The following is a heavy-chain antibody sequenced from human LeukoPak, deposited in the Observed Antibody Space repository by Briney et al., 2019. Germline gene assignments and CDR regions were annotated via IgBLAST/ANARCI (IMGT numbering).Heavy chain of an antibody. V-gene: IGHV4-59*08. CDR2: IYYSGST. J-gene: IGHJ4*02. D-gene: IGHD3-22*01. CDR3: ASGGTNYYDSSGYYFDY. CDR1: GGSISSYY. Sequence: SETLSLTCTVSGGSISSYYWSWIRQPPGKGLEWIGYIYYSGSTNYNPSLKSRVTISVDTSKNQFPLKLSSVTAADTAVYYCASGGTNYYDSSGYYFDYWGQGTLVTVSS.